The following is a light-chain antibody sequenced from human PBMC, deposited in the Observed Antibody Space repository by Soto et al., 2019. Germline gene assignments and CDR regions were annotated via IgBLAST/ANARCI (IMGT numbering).Light chain of an antibody. V-gene: IGKV1-5*01. CDR2: HAS. Sequence: DIQMTQSPSTLSSSVGDRVTITCRASQSITSWLAWYQQKPGKAPKLLIYHASTLESGVPSRFSGSGSGTEFTLTISSLQPDDFATYFCQQYNTYSGTFGQGTKVEI. J-gene: IGKJ1*01. CDR3: QQYNTYSGT. CDR1: QSITSW.